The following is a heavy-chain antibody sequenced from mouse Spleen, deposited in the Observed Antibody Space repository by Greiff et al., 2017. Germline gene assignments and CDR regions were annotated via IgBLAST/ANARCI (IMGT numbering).Heavy chain of an antibody. Sequence: EVKLVESGGGLVQPKGSLKLSCAASGFSFNTYAMNWVRQAPGKGLEWVARISSKSNNYATYYAVSVKDRFTISRDDSESMLYLQMNNLKTGDTGVYYYVRRAFAYWGQGTLVTVSA. CDR3: VRRAFAY. CDR2: ISSKSNNYAT. V-gene: IGHV10-1*01. J-gene: IGHJ3*01. CDR1: GFSFNTYA.